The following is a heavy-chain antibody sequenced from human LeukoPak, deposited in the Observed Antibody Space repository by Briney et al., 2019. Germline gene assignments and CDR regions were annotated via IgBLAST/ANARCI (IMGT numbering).Heavy chain of an antibody. D-gene: IGHD3-3*01. CDR3: ARHIRHPDYDFWSGFRLGLFDY. Sequence: GGSLRLSCAASGFTFSSYRMSWVRQAPGKGLEWVANIKQDGREKYYVDSVKGRFTISRDNAKNSLYLQMNSLRAEDTAVYYCARHIRHPDYDFWSGFRLGLFDYWGQGTLVTVSS. CDR2: IKQDGREK. J-gene: IGHJ4*02. CDR1: GFTFSSYR. V-gene: IGHV3-7*01.